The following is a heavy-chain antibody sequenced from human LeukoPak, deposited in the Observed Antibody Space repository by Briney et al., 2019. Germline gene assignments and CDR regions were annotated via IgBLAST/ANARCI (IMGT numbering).Heavy chain of an antibody. CDR3: ARDPRDLYYFDY. V-gene: IGHV3-21*01. CDR1: GFTFSSYS. Sequence: PGGSLRLSCAASGFTFSSYSMNWVRQAPGKGLEWVSSISSSSSYIYYADSVKGRFTISRDNAKNSLYLQMNSLRAEDTAVYYCARDPRDLYYFDYWGQGTLVTVSS. CDR2: ISSSSSYI. D-gene: IGHD2-21*02. J-gene: IGHJ4*02.